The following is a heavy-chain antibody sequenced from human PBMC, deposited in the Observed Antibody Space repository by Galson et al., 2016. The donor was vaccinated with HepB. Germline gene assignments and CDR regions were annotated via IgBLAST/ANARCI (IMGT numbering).Heavy chain of an antibody. CDR3: ARNVPVTKFGF. D-gene: IGHD3-9*01. CDR1: GGSISNYY. J-gene: IGHJ4*02. Sequence: ETLSLTCTVSGGSISNYYWSWIRQPPGKGLEWIGYIYYSGSTNYNPSLKSRVTISVDTSKNQFSPKLSSVTAADTAVYYCARNVPVTKFGFWGQGTLVTVSS. CDR2: IYYSGST. V-gene: IGHV4-59*08.